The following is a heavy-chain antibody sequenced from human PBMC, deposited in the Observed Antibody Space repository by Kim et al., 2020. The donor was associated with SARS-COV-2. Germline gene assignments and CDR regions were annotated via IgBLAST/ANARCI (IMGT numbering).Heavy chain of an antibody. CDR2: IYYSGST. D-gene: IGHD3-10*01. J-gene: IGHJ6*02. CDR3: ARVPFSGSGTYARADYYGMDA. CDR1: GGSISSYY. Sequence: SETLSLTCTVSGGSISSYYWSWIRQPPGKGLEWIGYIYYSGSTNFNPSLKSRITISLDTSKNQFSLKLTSVTAADTAVYYCARVPFSGSGTYARADYYGMDAWGPGTTVIVS. V-gene: IGHV4-59*01.